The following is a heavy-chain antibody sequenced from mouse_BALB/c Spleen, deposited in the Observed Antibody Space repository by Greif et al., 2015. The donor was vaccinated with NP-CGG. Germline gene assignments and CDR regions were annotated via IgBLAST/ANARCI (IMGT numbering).Heavy chain of an antibody. D-gene: IGHD1-1*01. CDR3: TADYGSSYAWFAY. Sequence: VKLMESGAELVKPGASVKLSCKASGYTFTSYYMYWVKQRPGQGLEWIGEINPSNGGTNFSEKFKSKATLTVDKSSSTAYMQLSSLTSEDSAVYYCTADYGSSYAWFAYWGQGTLVTVSA. CDR1: GYTFTSYY. V-gene: IGHV1S81*02. J-gene: IGHJ3*01. CDR2: INPSNGGT.